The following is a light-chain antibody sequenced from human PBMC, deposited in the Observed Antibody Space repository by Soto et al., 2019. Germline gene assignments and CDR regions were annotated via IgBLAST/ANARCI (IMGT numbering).Light chain of an antibody. J-gene: IGKJ1*01. V-gene: IGKV1-5*01. Sequence: DIQMTQSPSTLSAFVGDRVTITCRASQSIGRWLAWYQQKPGKAPKLLIYDASSLESGVPSRFSGSGSGTEFTLPSSSLQPDDFATYYCQQYNTYSPERTFGQGAKGDIK. CDR2: DAS. CDR1: QSIGRW. CDR3: QQYNTYSPERT.